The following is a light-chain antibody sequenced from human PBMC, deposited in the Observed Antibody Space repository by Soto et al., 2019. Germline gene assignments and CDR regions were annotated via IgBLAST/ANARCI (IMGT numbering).Light chain of an antibody. CDR1: SSDVGSYNL. V-gene: IGLV2-23*01. CDR3: CSYAGSSTVV. J-gene: IGLJ2*01. CDR2: EGS. Sequence: QSVLTQPASVSGSPGQSITISCTGTSSDVGSYNLVSWYQQHPGKAPKLMIYEGSKRPSGVSKRVSGSKSGNTASLTISGLQAEDEADYYCCSYAGSSTVVFGGGTKVTVL.